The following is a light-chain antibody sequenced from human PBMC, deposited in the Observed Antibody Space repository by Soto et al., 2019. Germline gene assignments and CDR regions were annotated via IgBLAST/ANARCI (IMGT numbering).Light chain of an antibody. CDR2: DAS. CDR3: QQYDNVPPSIT. CDR1: QDISNF. Sequence: DIQMTQSPSSLSASVGDRVTITCQASQDISNFLNWYQQKPGKAPKLLIYDASNLERGVPSRFRGSGSGTDFTFTISSLQPEDIATYYCQQYDNVPPSITFGQGTRLEIK. V-gene: IGKV1-33*01. J-gene: IGKJ5*01.